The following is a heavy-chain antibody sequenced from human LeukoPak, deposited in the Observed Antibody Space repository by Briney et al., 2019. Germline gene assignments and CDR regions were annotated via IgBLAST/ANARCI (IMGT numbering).Heavy chain of an antibody. V-gene: IGHV3-23*01. D-gene: IGHD6-13*01. CDR3: AKGGGSSSWAEYYFEY. Sequence: GGSLRLSCAASGFTFSSYAMSWVRQAPGKGLEWVSTLSGGGGTTFYSDSVKGRFTISRDNSKNTLSLQMNSLKAEDTAIYYCAKGGGSSSWAEYYFEYWGQGTLSPSPQ. CDR1: GFTFSSYA. J-gene: IGHJ4*02. CDR2: LSGGGGTT.